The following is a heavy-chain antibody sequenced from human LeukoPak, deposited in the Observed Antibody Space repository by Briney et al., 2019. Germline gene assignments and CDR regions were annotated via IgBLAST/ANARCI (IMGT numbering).Heavy chain of an antibody. CDR3: ARDRGGSEFDY. CDR2: INPNGGGT. Sequence: ASVKVSCKASGYTFTGYYIHWVRQAPGQGLEWMGWINPNGGGTNYAQKFQARVTVTRDTSISTAYMELSRLSSDDTAVYYCARDRGGSEFDYWGREPWSPSPQ. J-gene: IGHJ4*02. CDR1: GYTFTGYY. V-gene: IGHV1-2*02. D-gene: IGHD2-15*01.